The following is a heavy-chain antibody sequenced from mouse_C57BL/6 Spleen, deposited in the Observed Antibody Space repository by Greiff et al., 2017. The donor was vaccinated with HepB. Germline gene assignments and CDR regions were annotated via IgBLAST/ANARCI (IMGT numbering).Heavy chain of an antibody. CDR1: GYTFTSYW. Sequence: QVQLQQPGAELVKPGASVKMSCKASGYTFTSYWITWVKQRPGQGLEWIGDIYPGSGSTNYNEKFKSKATLTVDTSSSTAYMQLSSLTSEDSAVYYCAREVTREGTWFAYWGQGTLVTVSA. CDR3: AREVTREGTWFAY. D-gene: IGHD2-2*01. V-gene: IGHV1-55*01. CDR2: IYPGSGST. J-gene: IGHJ3*01.